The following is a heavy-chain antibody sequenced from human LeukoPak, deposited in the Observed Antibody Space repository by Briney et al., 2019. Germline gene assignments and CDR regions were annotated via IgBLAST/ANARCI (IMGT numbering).Heavy chain of an antibody. Sequence: SETLSLTCTVSGGSISSSSYYWGWIRQPPGKGLEWIGNIYYSGSTYYNPSLESRVTMSLDTSNNQFSLKLSSVTAADTAVYYCARVGATNFGFLSPDDAFDIWGQGTMVTVSS. V-gene: IGHV4-39*07. CDR1: GGSISSSSYY. J-gene: IGHJ3*02. CDR3: ARVGATNFGFLSPDDAFDI. CDR2: IYYSGST. D-gene: IGHD1-26*01.